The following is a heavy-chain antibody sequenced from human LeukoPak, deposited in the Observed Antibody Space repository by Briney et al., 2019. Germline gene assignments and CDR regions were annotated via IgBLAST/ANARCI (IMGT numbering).Heavy chain of an antibody. Sequence: ASVKVSCKASGYTFTDYYIHWVRQAPGQGLEWMGRINPNSGDTNYAQRFQGRVTMARGASISTAYMELSRLTSDDTAVCFCARDHDSSGRTDDAFDIWGQGTMVTVSS. CDR1: GYTFTDYY. D-gene: IGHD3-22*01. V-gene: IGHV1-2*06. J-gene: IGHJ3*02. CDR2: INPNSGDT. CDR3: ARDHDSSGRTDDAFDI.